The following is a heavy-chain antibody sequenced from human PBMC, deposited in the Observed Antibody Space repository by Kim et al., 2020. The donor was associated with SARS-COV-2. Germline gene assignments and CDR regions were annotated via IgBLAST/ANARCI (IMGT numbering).Heavy chain of an antibody. CDR1: GGSFSGYY. V-gene: IGHV4-34*01. J-gene: IGHJ4*02. D-gene: IGHD5-18*01. CDR2: INHSGST. Sequence: SETLSLTCAVYGGSFSGYYWSWIRQPPGKGLEWIGEINHSGSTNYNPSLKSRVTISVDTSKNQFSLKLSSVTAADTAVYYCARVLTAMAADWGQGTLVTVSS. CDR3: ARVLTAMAAD.